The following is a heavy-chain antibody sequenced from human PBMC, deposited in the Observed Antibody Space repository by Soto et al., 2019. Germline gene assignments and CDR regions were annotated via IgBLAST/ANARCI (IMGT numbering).Heavy chain of an antibody. CDR3: VRIRYQLPSSVLWLDP. V-gene: IGHV4-34*01. Sequence: SETLSLACAVSGVFLSESYWTWIRQPPGKGLEWIGEINHVGGNNYNPSLKIRVTMSVHTSQNQFSLRLISVTAADTAMYFCVRIRYQLPSSVLWLDPWGQGTPVTVSS. D-gene: IGHD3-16*01. CDR2: INHVGGN. CDR1: GVFLSESY. J-gene: IGHJ5*02.